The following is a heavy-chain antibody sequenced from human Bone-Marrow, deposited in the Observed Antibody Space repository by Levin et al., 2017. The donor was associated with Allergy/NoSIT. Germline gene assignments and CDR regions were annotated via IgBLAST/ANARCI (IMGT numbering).Heavy chain of an antibody. CDR3: AKVRRGLDAFDI. J-gene: IGHJ3*02. D-gene: IGHD3/OR15-3a*01. V-gene: IGHV3-23*01. Sequence: GGSLRLSCAASGFIFSSSAMSWVRQAPGKGLEWVSSISASDDSTYYTDSVKGLLTISRDNSKNTIYLQMNSLRAEDTAVYYCAKVRRGLDAFDIWGQGTMVTVSS. CDR1: GFIFSSSA. CDR2: ISASDDST.